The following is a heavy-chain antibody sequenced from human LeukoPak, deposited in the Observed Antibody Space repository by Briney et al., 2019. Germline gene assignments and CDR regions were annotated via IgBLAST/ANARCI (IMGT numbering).Heavy chain of an antibody. CDR3: ARELYSGSDY. J-gene: IGHJ4*02. D-gene: IGHD5-12*01. CDR2: IYYTGST. V-gene: IGHV4-59*01. CDR1: SGSISSFY. Sequence: SETLSLTGTVSSGSISSFYWSWIRQTPGKGPEWIGYIYYTGSTDYNPSLKSRVTISIDTSKNQISLMMSSVTSADTAVYYCARELYSGSDYWGQGTLVTVSS.